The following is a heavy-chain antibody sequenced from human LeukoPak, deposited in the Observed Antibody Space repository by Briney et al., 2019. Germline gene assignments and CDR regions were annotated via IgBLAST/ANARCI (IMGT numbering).Heavy chain of an antibody. CDR2: ISYDGSNK. D-gene: IGHD2-2*01. CDR1: GFTFSSYA. V-gene: IGHV3-30*04. J-gene: IGHJ4*02. CDR3: ARDAPVAVVVPAAPGRLDY. Sequence: PGRSLRLSCAASGFTFSSYAMHWVRQAPGKGLEWVAVISYDGSNKYYADSVKGRFTISRDNSKNTLYLQMNSLRAEDTAVYYCARDAPVAVVVPAAPGRLDYWGQGTLVTVSS.